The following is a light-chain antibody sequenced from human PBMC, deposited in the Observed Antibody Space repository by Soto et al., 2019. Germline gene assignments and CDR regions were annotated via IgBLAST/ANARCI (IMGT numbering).Light chain of an antibody. Sequence: IVLTQSPATLSLSPGERATLSCRASQSVGYHLAWYQQKPGQSPRLLIYGVYSRATGTPDRFSGSGSGTDFTLTISRLEPEDSAVYYCQFYGSSLITFGQGTRLE. J-gene: IGKJ5*01. V-gene: IGKV3-20*01. CDR1: QSVGYH. CDR3: QFYGSSLIT. CDR2: GVY.